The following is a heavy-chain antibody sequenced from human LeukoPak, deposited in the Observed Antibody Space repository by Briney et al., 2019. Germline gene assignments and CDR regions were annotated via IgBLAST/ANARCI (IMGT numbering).Heavy chain of an antibody. V-gene: IGHV1-18*01. D-gene: IGHD2-2*03. Sequence: ASVKVSCKASGYTFTSYGISWVRQAPGQGLEWMGWISAYNGNTNYAQKFQGRVTMTRDTSISTAYMELSRLRSDDTAVYYCARDLDIVVVAAPNWFDPWGQGTLVTVSS. J-gene: IGHJ5*02. CDR3: ARDLDIVVVAAPNWFDP. CDR2: ISAYNGNT. CDR1: GYTFTSYG.